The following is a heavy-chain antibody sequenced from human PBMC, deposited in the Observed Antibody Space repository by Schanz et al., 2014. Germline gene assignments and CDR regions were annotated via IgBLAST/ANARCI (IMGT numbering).Heavy chain of an antibody. CDR2: IWYDGSNK. CDR1: GFTFSSYG. CDR3: ARDGDFDY. J-gene: IGHJ4*02. V-gene: IGHV3-33*01. Sequence: QVQLVESGGGVVQPGRSLRLSCAAAGFTFSSYGMHWVRQAPGKGLEWVAIIWYDGSNKYYADSVKGRFTISRDNSKNSLFLHMSSLRAEDTPVYCCARDGDFDYWGQGTLVTVSS.